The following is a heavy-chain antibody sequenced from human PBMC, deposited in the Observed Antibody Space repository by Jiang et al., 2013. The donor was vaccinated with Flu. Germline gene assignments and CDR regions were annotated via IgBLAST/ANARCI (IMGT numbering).Heavy chain of an antibody. V-gene: IGHV1-69*01. CDR3: AFWWELLSTDAFDI. CDR1: GGTFSSYA. J-gene: IGHJ3*02. CDR2: IIPIFGTA. Sequence: GAEVKKPGSSVKVSCKASGGTFSSYAISWVRQAPGQGLEWMGGIIPIFGTANYAQKFQGRVTITADESTSTAYMELSSLRSEDTAVYYCAFWWELLSTDAFDIWGQGTMVTVSS. D-gene: IGHD1-26*01.